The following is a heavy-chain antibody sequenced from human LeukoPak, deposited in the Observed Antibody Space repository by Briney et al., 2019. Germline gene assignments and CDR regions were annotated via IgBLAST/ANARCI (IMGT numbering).Heavy chain of an antibody. Sequence: GGSLRLSCAVSGFTFSSYWMNWVRQAPGKGLVWVSRIDRDGSRINYADSVKGRFTISRDNGKNTLFLQMNSLRAEDAAVYYCVRGNDYGGPHYWGQGTLVTVSS. V-gene: IGHV3-74*01. CDR3: VRGNDYGGPHY. CDR1: GFTFSSYW. J-gene: IGHJ4*02. CDR2: IDRDGSRI. D-gene: IGHD4-23*01.